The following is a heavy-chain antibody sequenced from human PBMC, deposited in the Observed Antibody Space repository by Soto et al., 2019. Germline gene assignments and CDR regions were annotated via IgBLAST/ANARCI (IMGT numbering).Heavy chain of an antibody. D-gene: IGHD1-26*01. CDR3: AREARRELLYYYGMDV. CDR1: GYTFTGYY. Sequence: APEKVSCKASGYTFTGYYMHWVRQAPGQGLEWMGWINPNSGGTNYAQKFQGWVTMTRDTSISTAYMELSRLRSDDTAVYYCAREARRELLYYYGMDVWGQGTTVTV. CDR2: INPNSGGT. V-gene: IGHV1-2*04. J-gene: IGHJ6*02.